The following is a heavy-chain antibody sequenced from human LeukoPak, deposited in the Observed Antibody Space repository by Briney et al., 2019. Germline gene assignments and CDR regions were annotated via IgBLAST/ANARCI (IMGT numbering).Heavy chain of an antibody. Sequence: ASLKVSCKASGYTFTGYYVHWVRQAPGQGLEWMGWINPNSGGTNYAQKFQGRVTMTRDTSISTTYMELSRLRSDDTAVYYCASEAREWELLAEYYFDYWGQGTLVTVSS. V-gene: IGHV1-2*02. CDR1: GYTFTGYY. CDR3: ASEAREWELLAEYYFDY. CDR2: INPNSGGT. D-gene: IGHD1-26*01. J-gene: IGHJ4*02.